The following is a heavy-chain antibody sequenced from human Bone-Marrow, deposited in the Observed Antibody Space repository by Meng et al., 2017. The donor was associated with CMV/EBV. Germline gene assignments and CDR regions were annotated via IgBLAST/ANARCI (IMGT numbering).Heavy chain of an antibody. J-gene: IGHJ3*02. D-gene: IGHD2-15*01. CDR2: ISSSSSYI. CDR1: GFTFSSYS. Sequence: GESPKISCAASGFTFSSYSMNWVRQAPGKGLEWVSSISSSSSYIYYADSVKGRFTISRDNAKNSLYLQMNSLRAEDTAVYYCARDLDYSLTVSINAFDIWGQGTMVTVSS. V-gene: IGHV3-21*01. CDR3: ARDLDYSLTVSINAFDI.